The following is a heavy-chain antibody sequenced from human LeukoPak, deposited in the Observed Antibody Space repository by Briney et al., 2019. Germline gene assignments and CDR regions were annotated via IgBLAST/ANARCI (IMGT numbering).Heavy chain of an antibody. D-gene: IGHD5-18*01. V-gene: IGHV5-51*01. CDR1: GYSFTSYW. CDR2: IYPGDSDT. CDR3: ARSLYTAMDYYYYYGMDV. Sequence: GEPLKISCKGSGYSFTSYWIGWVRQMPGKGLEWMGIIYPGDSDTRYSPSFQGQVTISADKSISTAYLQWSSLKASDTAMYYCARSLYTAMDYYYYYGMDVWGQGTTVTVSS. J-gene: IGHJ6*02.